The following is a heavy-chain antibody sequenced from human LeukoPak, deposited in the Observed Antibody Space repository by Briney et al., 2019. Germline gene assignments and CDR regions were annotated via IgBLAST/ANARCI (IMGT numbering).Heavy chain of an antibody. V-gene: IGHV1-24*01. CDR1: GYTLTELS. CDR2: FDPEDGET. D-gene: IGHD2-21*02. Sequence: ASVKVSCKVSGYTLTELSMHWVRQAPGKGLEWMGGFDPEDGETIYAQKFQGRVTMTEDTSTDTAYMELSSLRSEDTAVYYCARAKLDDCGGVCDQYFQHWGQGTLVTVSS. CDR3: ARAKLDDCGGVCDQYFQH. J-gene: IGHJ1*01.